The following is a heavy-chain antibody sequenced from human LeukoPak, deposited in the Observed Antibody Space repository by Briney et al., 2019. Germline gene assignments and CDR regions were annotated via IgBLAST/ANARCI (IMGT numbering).Heavy chain of an antibody. V-gene: IGHV3-7*01. CDR3: ATRGFP. CDR1: GFTFSSYG. CDR2: IKQDGSEK. J-gene: IGHJ5*02. Sequence: PGGSLRLSCAASGFTFSSYGMHWVRQAPGKGLEWVANIKQDGSEKYYVDSVKGRFTISRDNAKNSLYLHMNSLRDEDTAVYYCATRGFPWGQGTLVTVSS. D-gene: IGHD2-15*01.